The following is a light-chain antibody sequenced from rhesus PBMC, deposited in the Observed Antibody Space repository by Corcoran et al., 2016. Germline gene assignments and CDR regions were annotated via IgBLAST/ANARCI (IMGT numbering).Light chain of an antibody. CDR3: LQYNSDPHS. V-gene: IGKV1-43*02. J-gene: IGKJ2*01. CDR2: KAS. CDR1: QGNSTY. Sequence: DIQMTQSPSSLSASVGDRVTITCRASQGNSTYLNWYQQKPGKAPKRLIYKASSLESGVPSRFSGSGSGTDCTLTISSLQPEDFATYYCLQYNSDPHSFGQGTKVEIK.